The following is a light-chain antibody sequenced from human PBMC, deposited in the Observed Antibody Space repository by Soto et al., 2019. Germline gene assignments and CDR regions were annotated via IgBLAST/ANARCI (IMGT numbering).Light chain of an antibody. Sequence: ETVLTQSPGTLSLSPGERATLSCRASQTIRSNYLAWYRQTPGQAPRLLIYGASNRDTGIADRFSGSGSGTDFTLLISRLEPEDFALYYCQQYGSSPWTFGQGTKVEIK. CDR3: QQYGSSPWT. J-gene: IGKJ1*01. CDR1: QTIRSNY. CDR2: GAS. V-gene: IGKV3-20*01.